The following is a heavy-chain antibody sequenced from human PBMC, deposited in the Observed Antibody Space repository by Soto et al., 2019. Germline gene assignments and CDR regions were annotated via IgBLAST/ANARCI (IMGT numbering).Heavy chain of an antibody. J-gene: IGHJ5*02. V-gene: IGHV3-7*03. CDR2: IKQDGSEK. CDR1: GFTFSSYW. D-gene: IGHD6-13*01. Sequence: PGGSLRLSCAASGFTFSSYWMSWVRQAPGKGLEWVANIKQDGSEKYYVDSVKGRFTISRDNAKNSLYLQMNSLRAEDTAVYYCARWVGYSSSWWFDPWGQGTLVTVSS. CDR3: ARWVGYSSSWWFDP.